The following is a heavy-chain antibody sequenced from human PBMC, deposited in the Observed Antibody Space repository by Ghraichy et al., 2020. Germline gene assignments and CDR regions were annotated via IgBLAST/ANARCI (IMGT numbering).Heavy chain of an antibody. J-gene: IGHJ4*02. D-gene: IGHD4-11*01. CDR3: ARDSFRRTVTTYSDY. CDR1: GYTFTSYG. CDR2: ISAYNGNT. Sequence: VKVSCKASGYTFTSYGISWVRQAPGQGLEWMGWISAYNGNTNYAQKLQGRVTMTTDTSTSTAYMELRSLRSDDTAVYYCARDSFRRTVTTYSDYWGQGTLVTVSS. V-gene: IGHV1-18*01.